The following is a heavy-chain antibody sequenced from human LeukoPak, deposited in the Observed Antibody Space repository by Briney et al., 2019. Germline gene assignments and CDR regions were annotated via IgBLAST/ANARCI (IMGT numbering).Heavy chain of an antibody. CDR2: ISSGSRYI. Sequence: GGSLRLSCAASGFTFSRYSMNWVRQAPGKGLEWVSSISSGSRYIYYADSVKGRFTISRDNAKNSLYLQMNSLRAEDTAVYYCARVERDCSGGSCYYYYYAMDVWGQGTTVTVSS. CDR3: ARVERDCSGGSCYYYYYAMDV. D-gene: IGHD2-15*01. CDR1: GFTFSRYS. J-gene: IGHJ6*02. V-gene: IGHV3-21*01.